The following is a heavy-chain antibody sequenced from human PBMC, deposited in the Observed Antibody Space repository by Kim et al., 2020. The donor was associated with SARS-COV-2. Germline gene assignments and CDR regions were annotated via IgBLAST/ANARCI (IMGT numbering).Heavy chain of an antibody. Sequence: GGSLRLSCAASGFTFSGSAMHWVRQASGKGLEWVGRIRSKANSYATAYAASVKGRFTISRDDSKNTAYLQMNSLKTEDTAVYYCTRPYSSSRTYYYYGMDVWGQGTTVTVSS. V-gene: IGHV3-73*01. J-gene: IGHJ6*02. CDR2: IRSKANSYAT. D-gene: IGHD6-13*01. CDR1: GFTFSGSA. CDR3: TRPYSSSRTYYYYGMDV.